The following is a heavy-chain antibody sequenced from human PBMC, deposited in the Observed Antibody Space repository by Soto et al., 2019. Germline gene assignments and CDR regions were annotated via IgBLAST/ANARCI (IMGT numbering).Heavy chain of an antibody. CDR2: ISAYNGNT. J-gene: IGHJ6*02. CDR3: ARRLDIVATNYYYGMDV. CDR1: GYTFTSYG. V-gene: IGHV1-18*01. D-gene: IGHD5-12*01. Sequence: GASVKVSRKASGYTFTSYGISWVRQAPGQGLEWMGWISAYNGNTNYAQKLQGRVTMTTDTSTSTAYMEPRSLRSDDTAVYYCARRLDIVATNYYYGMDVWGQGTTVTVSS.